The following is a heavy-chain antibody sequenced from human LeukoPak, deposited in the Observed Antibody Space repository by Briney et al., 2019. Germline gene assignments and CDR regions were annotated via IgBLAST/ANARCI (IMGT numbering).Heavy chain of an antibody. CDR2: IYYSGST. J-gene: IGHJ4*02. Sequence: PSETLSLTCTASGGSISSSSYYWGWIRQPPGKGLEWIGSIYYSGSTYYNPSLKSRVTISVDTSKNQFSLKLSSVTAADTAVYYCAGLQWLDLWAFDYWGQGTLVTVSS. V-gene: IGHV4-39*01. CDR1: GGSISSSSYY. CDR3: AGLQWLDLWAFDY. D-gene: IGHD6-19*01.